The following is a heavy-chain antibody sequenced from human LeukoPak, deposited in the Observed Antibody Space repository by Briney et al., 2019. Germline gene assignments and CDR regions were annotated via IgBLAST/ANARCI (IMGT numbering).Heavy chain of an antibody. Sequence: GGSLRLSCAASGFTFKLYWMHWVRQVPGKRPVWVSRINDDGSDTIYADSVRGRFTISRDIAKNMLYLEMNSLRTEDTAVYYCARDPQRGAPDYFDSWGQGTLVTASS. J-gene: IGHJ4*02. CDR2: INDDGSDT. D-gene: IGHD6-25*01. CDR1: GFTFKLYW. CDR3: ARDPQRGAPDYFDS. V-gene: IGHV3-74*01.